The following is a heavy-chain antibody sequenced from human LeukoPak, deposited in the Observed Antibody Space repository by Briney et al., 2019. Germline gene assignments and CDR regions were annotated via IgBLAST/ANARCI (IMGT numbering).Heavy chain of an antibody. J-gene: IGHJ4*02. V-gene: IGHV1-69*04. CDR3: AREISPRTGDPEY. Sequence: SVKVSCKASGGTFSSYAISWVRQAPGQWLEWMGRIIPILGIANYAQKFQGRVTITADKSTSTAYMELSSLRSEDTAVYYCAREISPRTGDPEYWGQGTLVTVSS. CDR2: IIPILGIA. D-gene: IGHD7-27*01. CDR1: GGTFSSYA.